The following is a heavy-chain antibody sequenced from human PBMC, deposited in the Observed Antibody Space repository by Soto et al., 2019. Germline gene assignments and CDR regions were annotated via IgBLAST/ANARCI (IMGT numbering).Heavy chain of an antibody. D-gene: IGHD2-2*01. CDR2: INPSGGST. CDR3: ARAEYCSSTSCSLDAFDI. CDR1: GYTFTSYY. J-gene: IGHJ3*02. Sequence: QVQLVQSGAEVKKPGASVKVSCKASGYTFTSYYMHWVRQAPGQGLEWMGIINPSGGSTSYAQKFQGRSTMTKETSTSTGYIGLSSLRSEDTAVYYCARAEYCSSTSCSLDAFDIWGQGTMVTVSS. V-gene: IGHV1-46*01.